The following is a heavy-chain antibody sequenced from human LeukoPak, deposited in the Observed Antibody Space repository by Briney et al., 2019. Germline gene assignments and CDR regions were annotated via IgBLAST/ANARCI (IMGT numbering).Heavy chain of an antibody. D-gene: IGHD3-22*01. V-gene: IGHV4-34*01. J-gene: IGHJ4*02. CDR1: GGSFSGYY. CDR2: INHSGST. Sequence: SETLSLTCAVYGGSFSGYYWSWIRQPPGKGLEWIGEINHSGSTNYNPSLKSRVTISVDTSKNQFSLKLSSVTAADTAVYYCASYDSSGYYTLDYWGQGTLVTVSS. CDR3: ASYDSSGYYTLDY.